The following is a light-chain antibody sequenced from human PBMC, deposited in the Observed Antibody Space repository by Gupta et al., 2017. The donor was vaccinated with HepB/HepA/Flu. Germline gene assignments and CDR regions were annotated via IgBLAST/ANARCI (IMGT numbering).Light chain of an antibody. V-gene: IGKV3-15*01. CDR3: QHYNDWPPWT. CDR1: QDIRTS. J-gene: IGKJ1*01. CDR2: EVS. Sequence: ELVMTQSPATLSVSPGERATLSCWASQDIRTSLAWYQQKPGQAPRLLLFEVSLRATGVPARFSGSGSGTEFTLTISSLQSEDFAIYYCQHYNDWPPWTFGQGTKVEIK.